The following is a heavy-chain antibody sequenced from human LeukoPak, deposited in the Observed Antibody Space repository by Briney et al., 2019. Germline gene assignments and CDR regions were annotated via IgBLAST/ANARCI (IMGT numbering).Heavy chain of an antibody. J-gene: IGHJ4*02. CDR1: GFTFSSYA. D-gene: IGHD2-15*01. Sequence: GGSLRLSCAASGFTFSSYAMSWVRQAPGKRLEWVSAISGSGGSTYYADSVKGRFTISRDNSKNTLYLQMNSLRAEDTAVYYCAKVISGEDYFDYWGQGTLVTVSS. V-gene: IGHV3-23*01. CDR2: ISGSGGST. CDR3: AKVISGEDYFDY.